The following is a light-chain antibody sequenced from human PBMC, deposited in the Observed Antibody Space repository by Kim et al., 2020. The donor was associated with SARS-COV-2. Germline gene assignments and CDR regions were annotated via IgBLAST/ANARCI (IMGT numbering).Light chain of an antibody. CDR3: QQYEILPPVT. J-gene: IGKJ4*01. CDR1: QDITTR. CDR2: DAF. Sequence: DIQMTQSPPSLSASVGDRVTISCQASQDITTRLNWYQQKPGKAPKLLIYDAFNVEVGVPARFSGRGSGRDFTLTISSLQPEDIATYYCQQYEILPPVTFGGGSKLDIK. V-gene: IGKV1-33*01.